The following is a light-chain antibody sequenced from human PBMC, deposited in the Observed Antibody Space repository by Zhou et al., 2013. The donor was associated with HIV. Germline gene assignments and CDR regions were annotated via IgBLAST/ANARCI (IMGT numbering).Light chain of an antibody. CDR2: GAS. J-gene: IGKJ1*01. CDR3: QQYGSSSWT. CDR1: QSVSSTY. Sequence: VLTQSPGTLSLSPGERATLSCRASQSVSSTYLAWYQQTPGQAPRLLIYGASSRAPGIPDRFSGSGSGTDFTLTISRLEPEDFAVYYCQQYGSSSWTFGQGTKVEIK. V-gene: IGKV3-20*01.